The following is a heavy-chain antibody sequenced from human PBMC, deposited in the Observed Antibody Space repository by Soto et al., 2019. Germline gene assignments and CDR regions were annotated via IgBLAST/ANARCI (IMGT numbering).Heavy chain of an antibody. D-gene: IGHD4-4*01. CDR3: ARHESYSNYGYYYGMDV. V-gene: IGHV5-10-1*01. Sequence: AGESLKISCKGSGYSFTSYWISWGRQMPGKGLEWMGRIDPSDSYTNYSPSFQGHVTTSADKSISTAYLQWSSLKASDTAMYYCARHESYSNYGYYYGMDVRGQRTTVTVSS. CDR1: GYSFTSYW. CDR2: IDPSDSYT. J-gene: IGHJ6*02.